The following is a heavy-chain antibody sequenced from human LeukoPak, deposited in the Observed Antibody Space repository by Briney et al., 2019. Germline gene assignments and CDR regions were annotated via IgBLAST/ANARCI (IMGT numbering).Heavy chain of an antibody. Sequence: PGGSLRLSCAASGFTFSNVWMAWVRQAPGKGLEWIGRVKSKTDGGTTDYAAPVKGRLTISRDDSKNTLYLQMNSLKTEDTAVYYCTTYSSDSSGYYQFDYWGQGTLVTVSS. CDR3: TTYSSDSSGYYQFDY. CDR2: VKSKTDGGTT. J-gene: IGHJ4*02. D-gene: IGHD3-22*01. V-gene: IGHV3-15*01. CDR1: GFTFSNVW.